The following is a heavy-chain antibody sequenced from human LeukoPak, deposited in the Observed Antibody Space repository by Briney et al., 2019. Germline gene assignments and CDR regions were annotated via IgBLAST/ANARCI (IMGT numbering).Heavy chain of an antibody. V-gene: IGHV3-21*01. D-gene: IGHD2-15*01. CDR2: ISSSSSYI. Sequence: AGGSLRLSCAASGFTFSSYSMNWVCQAPGKGLEWVSSISSSSSYIYYADSVKGRFTISRDNAKNSLYLQMNSLRAEDTAVYYCARGRGMAFLADYWGQGTLVTVSS. CDR1: GFTFSSYS. CDR3: ARGRGMAFLADY. J-gene: IGHJ4*02.